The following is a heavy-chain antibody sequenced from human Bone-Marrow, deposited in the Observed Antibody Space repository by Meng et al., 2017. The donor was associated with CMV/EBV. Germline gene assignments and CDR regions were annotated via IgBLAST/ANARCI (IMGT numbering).Heavy chain of an antibody. J-gene: IGHJ4*02. Sequence: GESLKISCAASGFTFSSYAVHWVRQAPGKGLEWVAVISYDGSNKYYADSVKGRFTISRDNAKNSLYLQMNSLRAEDTAVDYCARVRGDQPLLQREGLWYWGQGTLVTVSS. V-gene: IGHV3-30-3*01. CDR1: GFTFSSYA. CDR2: ISYDGSNK. D-gene: IGHD1-1*01. CDR3: ARVRGDQPLLQREGLWY.